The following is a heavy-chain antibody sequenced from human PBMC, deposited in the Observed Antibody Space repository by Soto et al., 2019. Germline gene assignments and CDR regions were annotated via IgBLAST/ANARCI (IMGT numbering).Heavy chain of an antibody. J-gene: IGHJ4*02. CDR1: GRSVSSGGNY. D-gene: IGHD6-6*01. CDR3: ARGLSSPSAAGV. Sequence: QLQLQESGPGLVKPSETLSLTCAVSGRSVSSGGNYWGWIRQSPGKGLEWIGSVHDTGTTHYNPSLTSRVTISVDTSKNQFSLNVNSVTAADTAVYYCARGLSSPSAAGVWGQGTLVTVSS. V-gene: IGHV4-39*01. CDR2: VHDTGTT.